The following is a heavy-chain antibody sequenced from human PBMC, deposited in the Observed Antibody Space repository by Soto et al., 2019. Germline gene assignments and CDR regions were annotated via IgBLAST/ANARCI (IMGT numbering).Heavy chain of an antibody. CDR2: INPNSGGT. J-gene: IGHJ5*02. D-gene: IGHD2-15*01. CDR1: GYTFTGYY. V-gene: IGHV1-2*02. CDR3: ARRYEYCSGGSCYGGWFDP. Sequence: QVQLVQSGAEVKKPGASVKVSCKASGYTFTGYYMHWVRQAPGQGLEWMGWINPNSGGTNYAQKFQGRVTMTRDTSISTAYMELSRLRSDDTAVYYCARRYEYCSGGSCYGGWFDPWGQGTLVTVSS.